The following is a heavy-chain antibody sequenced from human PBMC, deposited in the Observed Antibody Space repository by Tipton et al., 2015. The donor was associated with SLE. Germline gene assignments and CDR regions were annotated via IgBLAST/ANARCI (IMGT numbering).Heavy chain of an antibody. CDR1: GGSISSGSYY. J-gene: IGHJ6*02. V-gene: IGHV4-61*02. CDR2: IYTSGST. CDR3: ARDPAVYYYDSRRTLKYYYHSLDV. D-gene: IGHD3-22*01. Sequence: TLSLTCTVSGGSISSGSYYWSWIRQPAGKGLEWIGRIYTSGSTNYNPSLKSRVTISVDTSKNQFSLKLSSVTAADTAVYYCARDPAVYYYDSRRTLKYYYHSLDVWGQGTTVTVSS.